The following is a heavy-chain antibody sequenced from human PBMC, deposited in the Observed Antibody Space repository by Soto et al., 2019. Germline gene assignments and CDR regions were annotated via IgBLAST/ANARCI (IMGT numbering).Heavy chain of an antibody. V-gene: IGHV4-59*08. J-gene: IGHJ4*02. D-gene: IGHD5-18*01. Sequence: PSETLSFTCTVSGGSISSYYWSWIRQPPGKGLEWIGYIYYSGSTNYNPSLKSRVTISVDTSKNQFSLKLSSVTAADTAVYYCARRYGSRFDYWGQGTLVTVS. CDR2: IYYSGST. CDR3: ARRYGSRFDY. CDR1: GGSISSYY.